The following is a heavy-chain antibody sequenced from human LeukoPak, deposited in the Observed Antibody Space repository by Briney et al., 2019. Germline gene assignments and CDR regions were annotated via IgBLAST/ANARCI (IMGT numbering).Heavy chain of an antibody. CDR1: GGSISSYY. D-gene: IGHD3-3*01. V-gene: IGHV4-59*04. J-gene: IGHJ6*02. CDR3: ARHGLGITIFGVVINRHYYGMDV. Sequence: SETLSLTCTVSGGSISSYYWSWIRQPPGKGLEWIGYIYYSGSTYYNPSLKSRVTISVDTSKNQFSLKLSSVTAADTAVYYCARHGLGITIFGVVINRHYYGMDVWGQGTTVTVSS. CDR2: IYYSGST.